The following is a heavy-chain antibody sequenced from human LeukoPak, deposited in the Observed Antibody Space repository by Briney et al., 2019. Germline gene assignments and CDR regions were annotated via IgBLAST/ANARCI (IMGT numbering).Heavy chain of an antibody. CDR2: IYYSGST. V-gene: IGHV4-39*07. CDR1: GGSISSSSYY. CDR3: ARLPGTPGYYMDV. J-gene: IGHJ6*03. Sequence: SETLSLTCTVSGGSISSSSYYWGWIRQPPGKGLEWIGSIYYSGSTNYNPSLKSRVTISVDTSKNQFSLKLSSVTAADTAVYYCARLPGTPGYYMDVWGKGTTVTISS. D-gene: IGHD1-26*01.